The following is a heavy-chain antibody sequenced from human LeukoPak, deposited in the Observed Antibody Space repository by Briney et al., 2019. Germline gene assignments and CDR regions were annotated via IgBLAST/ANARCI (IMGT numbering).Heavy chain of an antibody. CDR3: AGRYDSSGYPLH. CDR1: GFTFKNYA. D-gene: IGHD3-22*01. CDR2: IYSGGTT. V-gene: IGHV3-53*01. J-gene: IGHJ4*02. Sequence: PGGSLRLSCATSGFTFKNYAMNWVRQAPGKGLEWVSVIYSGGTTYYADSIKGRFTISRDNSKNTLYLQMNSLRAEDTAVYYCAGRYDSSGYPLHWGQGTLVTVSS.